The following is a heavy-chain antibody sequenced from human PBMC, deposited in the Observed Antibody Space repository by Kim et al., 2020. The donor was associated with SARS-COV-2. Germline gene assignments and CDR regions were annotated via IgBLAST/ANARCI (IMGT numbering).Heavy chain of an antibody. D-gene: IGHD3-10*01. CDR3: ARIYYGSGSYLDY. J-gene: IGHJ4*02. Sequence: YADSVKGRFTISRDTAKNSLYLQMNSLRAEDTAVYYCARIYYGSGSYLDYWGQGTLVTVSS. V-gene: IGHV3-11*01.